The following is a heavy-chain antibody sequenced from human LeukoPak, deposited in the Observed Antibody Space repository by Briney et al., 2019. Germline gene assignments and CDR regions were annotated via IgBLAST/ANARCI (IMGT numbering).Heavy chain of an antibody. D-gene: IGHD7-27*01. CDR1: GFTFSGYW. J-gene: IGHJ4*02. CDR3: ARHLGTYSDH. CDR2: INSDGSST. Sequence: QPGGSLRLSCAASGFTFSGYWMYWVRQAPGKGLVWVSLINSDGSSTNYADSVKGRFTISRDNAKNTLYLQVNSLRADDTAVYYCARHLGTYSDHWGQGTLVTVSS. V-gene: IGHV3-74*01.